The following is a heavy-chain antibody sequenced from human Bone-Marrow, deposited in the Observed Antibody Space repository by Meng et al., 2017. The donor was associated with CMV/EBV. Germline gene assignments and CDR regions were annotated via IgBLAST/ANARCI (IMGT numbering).Heavy chain of an antibody. V-gene: IGHV3-7*01. CDR2: VNQDGRDE. D-gene: IGHD3-16*01. CDR1: GFTFTNYW. Sequence: GESLKISCVASGFTFTNYWMMWLRQAPGKGLEWVATVNQDGRDEFYLDSVKGRFTTSADKAKSSVLLQMNSLRAEDTAVYYCVSTSGQWGQGALVTVSS. J-gene: IGHJ4*02. CDR3: VSTSGQ.